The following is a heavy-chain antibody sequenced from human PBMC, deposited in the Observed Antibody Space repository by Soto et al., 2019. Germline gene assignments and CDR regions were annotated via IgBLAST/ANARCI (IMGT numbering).Heavy chain of an antibody. V-gene: IGHV4-59*01. CDR3: ARDSLGYCSGGSCTDDAFDI. CDR1: GCSISSYY. J-gene: IGHJ3*02. D-gene: IGHD2-15*01. CDR2: IYYSGST. Sequence: SETLSLTCTVSGCSISSYYWSWIRQPPGKGLEWIGYIYYSGSTNYNPSLKSRVTISVDTSKNQFSLKLSSVTAADTAVYYCARDSLGYCSGGSCTDDAFDIWGQGTMVTVSS.